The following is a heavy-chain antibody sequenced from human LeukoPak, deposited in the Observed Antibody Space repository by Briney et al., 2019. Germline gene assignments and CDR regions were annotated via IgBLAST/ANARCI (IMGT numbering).Heavy chain of an antibody. V-gene: IGHV3-23*01. CDR3: AKDRTWGGSNPLDY. Sequence: PGGSLRLSCAASGFTFSNAWMSWVRQAPGKGLEWVSAISGSGGSTYYADSVKGRFTISRDNSKNTLYLQMNSLRAEDTAVYYCAKDRTWGGSNPLDYWGQGTLVTVSS. CDR2: ISGSGGST. J-gene: IGHJ4*02. D-gene: IGHD7-27*01. CDR1: GFTFSNAW.